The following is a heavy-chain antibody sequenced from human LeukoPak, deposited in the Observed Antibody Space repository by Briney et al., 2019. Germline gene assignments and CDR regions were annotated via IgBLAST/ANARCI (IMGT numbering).Heavy chain of an antibody. CDR1: GFTFSSNW. CDR2: ISGSGGSA. Sequence: GGSLRLSCAASGFTFSSNWMSWVRQPPGKGLEWVSAISGSGGSAYYADSVKGRFTISRDNAKNSLYLQMNSLRAEDTAVYYCARMRVGAQRDAFDIWGQGTMVTVSS. CDR3: ARMRVGAQRDAFDI. J-gene: IGHJ3*02. V-gene: IGHV3-23*01. D-gene: IGHD1-26*01.